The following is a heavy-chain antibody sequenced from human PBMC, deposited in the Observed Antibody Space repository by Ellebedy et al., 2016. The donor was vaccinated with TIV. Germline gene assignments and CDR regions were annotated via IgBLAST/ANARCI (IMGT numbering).Heavy chain of an antibody. CDR2: ISYEGSNK. V-gene: IGHV3-30*18. J-gene: IGHJ4*02. Sequence: PGGSLRLSCAASGFTFSNYGMHWVRQAQGKGLEWVSVISYEGSNKYYADSVKGRFTISRDNSKNTLYVQMNSLRAEDTAVYYCAKVADYYHDSSGFPDNWGQGTLVTVSS. CDR3: AKVADYYHDSSGFPDN. CDR1: GFTFSNYG. D-gene: IGHD3-22*01.